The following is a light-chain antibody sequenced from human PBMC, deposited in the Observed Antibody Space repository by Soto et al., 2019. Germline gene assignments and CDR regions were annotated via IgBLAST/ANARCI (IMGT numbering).Light chain of an antibody. CDR3: SSYTSSSPYV. CDR2: EVS. CDR1: STDVGGYNY. Sequence: QSALTQPASVSGSPGQSITISCTGTSTDVGGYNYVSWYQQQPDQAPKLIISEVSNRPSGISNRFSGSKSGNTASLTISGLQAEDETDYFCSSYTSSSPYVFGSGTKVTVL. V-gene: IGLV2-14*01. J-gene: IGLJ1*01.